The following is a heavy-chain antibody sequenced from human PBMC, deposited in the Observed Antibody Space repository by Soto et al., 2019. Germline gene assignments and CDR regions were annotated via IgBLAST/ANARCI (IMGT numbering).Heavy chain of an antibody. D-gene: IGHD2-15*01. V-gene: IGHV3-66*01. CDR2: IYSGGST. CDR3: ARVFLEYCSGGSCYPNWYFDL. CDR1: GFTVSSNY. Sequence: GGSLRLSCAASGFTVSSNYMSWVRQAPGKGLEWVSVIYSGGSTYYADSVKGRFTISRDNSKNTLYLQMNSLRAEDTAVYYCARVFLEYCSGGSCYPNWYFDLWGRGTLVTVSS. J-gene: IGHJ2*01.